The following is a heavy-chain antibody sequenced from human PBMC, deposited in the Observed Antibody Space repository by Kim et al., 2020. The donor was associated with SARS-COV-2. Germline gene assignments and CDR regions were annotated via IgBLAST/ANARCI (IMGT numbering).Heavy chain of an antibody. CDR2: IRGGSGDT. J-gene: IGHJ5*02. CDR3: ARDGPIGSA. CDR1: GYIFTEFA. D-gene: IGHD3-10*01. Sequence: ASVKVSCTASGYIFTEFAIYWVRQAPGQRLEWMGWIRGGSGDTSYSQKFQGKVTFSRDTSASTVYMELSSLRSEDTAMYCCARDGPIGSAWGQGTLGTVSS. V-gene: IGHV1-3*01.